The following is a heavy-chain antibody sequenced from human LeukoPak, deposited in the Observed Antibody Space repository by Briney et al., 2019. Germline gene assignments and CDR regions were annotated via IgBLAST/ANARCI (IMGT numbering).Heavy chain of an antibody. D-gene: IGHD2-2*01. CDR1: GFTFSNYA. J-gene: IGHJ4*02. Sequence: GGSLRLSCAASGFTFSNYAMSWVRQAPGKELEWVSIIGYRGGSIYYAYSVQGRFTISRDNSKNTLSLQMNGLRPEDTAVYYCARVSLGYCSSTSCYHFDYWGQGTLVTVSS. V-gene: IGHV3-23*01. CDR2: IGYRGGSI. CDR3: ARVSLGYCSSTSCYHFDY.